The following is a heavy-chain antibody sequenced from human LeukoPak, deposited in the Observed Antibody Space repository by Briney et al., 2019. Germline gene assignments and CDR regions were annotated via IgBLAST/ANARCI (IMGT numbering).Heavy chain of an antibody. CDR2: IKSRTDGGTT. J-gene: IGHJ6*03. V-gene: IGHV3-15*01. CDR3: TADSSGYNYYYYYYMDV. CDR1: GFTFSNGW. Sequence: GESLKISCAASGFTFSNGWMSWVRQAPGKGLEWVGRIKSRTDGGTTDYAAPVKGRFTISRDDSKNTLYLQMNSLKTEDTAVYYCTADSSGYNYYYYYYMDVWGKGTTVTISS. D-gene: IGHD3-22*01.